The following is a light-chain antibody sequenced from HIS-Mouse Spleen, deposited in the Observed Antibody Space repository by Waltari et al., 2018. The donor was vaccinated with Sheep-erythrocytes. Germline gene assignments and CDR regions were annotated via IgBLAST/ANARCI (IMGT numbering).Light chain of an antibody. V-gene: IGLV3-10*01. CDR1: ALPKTY. CDR2: EDS. J-gene: IGLJ3*02. Sequence: SYELTQPPSVSVSPGQTARIPCSGHALPKTYAYWYQQKSGQAPVLVIYEDSKRPSGIPERFSGSSSGTMATLTISGAQVEDDADYYCYSTDSSGNHWVFGGGTKLTVL. CDR3: YSTDSSGNHWV.